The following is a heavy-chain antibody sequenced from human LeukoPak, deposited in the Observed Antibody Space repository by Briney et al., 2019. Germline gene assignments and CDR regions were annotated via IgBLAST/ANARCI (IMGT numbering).Heavy chain of an antibody. CDR1: GFTFSSYG. CDR2: IRYDGSNK. V-gene: IGHV3-30*02. D-gene: IGHD3-3*01. Sequence: GGSLRLSCAASGFTFSSYGMHWVRQAPGKGLEWVAFIRYDGSNKYYADSVKGRFTISRDNAKNSLYLQMNSLRAEDTAVYYCARGFGDPSYYDFWSGYYYYYYYYMDVWGKGTTVTVSS. J-gene: IGHJ6*03. CDR3: ARGFGDPSYYDFWSGYYYYYYYYMDV.